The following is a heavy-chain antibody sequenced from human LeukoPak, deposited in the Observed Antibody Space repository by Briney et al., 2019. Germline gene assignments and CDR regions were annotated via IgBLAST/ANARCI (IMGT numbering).Heavy chain of an antibody. J-gene: IGHJ5*02. V-gene: IGHV4-4*09. CDR1: GGSINGYY. CDR2: IYTSGST. CDR3: ARHSSSWTEYNWFDP. D-gene: IGHD6-13*01. Sequence: SETLSLTCNVSGGSINGYYWTWIRQPPGKGLEWIGYIYTSGSTNYNPSLKSRVTISVDTSKNQFSLKLSSVTAADTAVYYCARHSSSWTEYNWFDPWGQGTLVTVSS.